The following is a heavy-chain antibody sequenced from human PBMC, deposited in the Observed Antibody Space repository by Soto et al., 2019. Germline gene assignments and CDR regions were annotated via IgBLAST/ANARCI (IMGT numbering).Heavy chain of an antibody. D-gene: IGHD3-10*01. CDR1: GGSISSYY. J-gene: IGHJ5*02. Sequence: SETLSLTCTVSGGSISSYYWSWIRQPPGKGLEWIGYIYYSGSTNYNPSLKSRVTISVDTSKNQFSLKLSSVTAADTAVYYCARAFESYYYGSGTPWFDPWGQGTLVTVSS. V-gene: IGHV4-59*12. CDR3: ARAFESYYYGSGTPWFDP. CDR2: IYYSGST.